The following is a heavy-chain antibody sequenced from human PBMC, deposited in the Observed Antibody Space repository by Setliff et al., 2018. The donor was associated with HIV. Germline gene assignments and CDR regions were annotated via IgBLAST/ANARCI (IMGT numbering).Heavy chain of an antibody. J-gene: IGHJ4*02. D-gene: IGHD2-2*01. Sequence: ASVKVSCKVSGYTLSELSMHWVRQAPGQGLEWMGWISPYNGNTNYVQKLQGRVTITTDTSTSTAYMELRSLRSDDTALYYCARKPTGSPSDYWGQGTLVTVSS. V-gene: IGHV1-18*01. CDR3: ARKPTGSPSDY. CDR2: ISPYNGNT. CDR1: GYTLSELS.